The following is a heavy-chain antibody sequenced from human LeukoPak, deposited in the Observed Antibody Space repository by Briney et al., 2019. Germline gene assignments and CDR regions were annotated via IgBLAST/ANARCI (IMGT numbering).Heavy chain of an antibody. Sequence: PGGSLRLSCAASGFTFSGYSMNWFRPAPGKGLEWVSSMSNSGSYIYYAESVQGRFTISRDNAKNSLFLQMNSLRDEDTAVYYCARDRDNGMDVWGKGTTVTVSS. CDR3: ARDRDNGMDV. D-gene: IGHD2-15*01. CDR2: MSNSGSYI. J-gene: IGHJ6*04. CDR1: GFTFSGYS. V-gene: IGHV3-21*01.